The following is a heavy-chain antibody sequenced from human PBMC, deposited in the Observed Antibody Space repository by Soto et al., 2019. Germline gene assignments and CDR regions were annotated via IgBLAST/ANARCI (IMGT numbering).Heavy chain of an antibody. CDR1: GYTFTSYD. CDR3: ARERSGWTPTYYYYGMDV. J-gene: IGHJ6*02. D-gene: IGHD6-19*01. CDR2: MNPNSGNT. V-gene: IGHV1-8*01. Sequence: ASVKVSCKASGYTFTSYDINWVRQATGQGLEWMGWMNPNSGNTGYAQKLQGRVTMTRNTSISTAYMELSGLRSEDTAVYYCARERSGWTPTYYYYGMDVWGQGTTVTVSS.